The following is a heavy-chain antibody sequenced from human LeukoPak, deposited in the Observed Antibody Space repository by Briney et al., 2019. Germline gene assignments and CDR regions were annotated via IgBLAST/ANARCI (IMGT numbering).Heavy chain of an antibody. Sequence: GGSLRLSCAASGFTFSNYGMHWVRQAPGKGLEWVAFIRSDGSTKYYADSLKGRFTISRDNSKNTLYLQMSSLRAEDTAVYYCAKDLPAASFDYWGQGTLVTVSS. CDR2: IRSDGSTK. CDR3: AKDLPAASFDY. D-gene: IGHD2-2*01. J-gene: IGHJ4*02. CDR1: GFTFSNYG. V-gene: IGHV3-30*02.